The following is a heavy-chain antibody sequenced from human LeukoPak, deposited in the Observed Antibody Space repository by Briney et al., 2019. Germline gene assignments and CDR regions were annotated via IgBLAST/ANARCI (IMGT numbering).Heavy chain of an antibody. J-gene: IGHJ3*02. CDR2: INYSGNT. D-gene: IGHD6-13*01. CDR3: AGSYSSTWYSTFDI. CDR1: GGSLNSNSYY. Sequence: ETLSLTCAVSGGSLNSNSYYWGWIRHPPGNGLEWIGRINYSGNTYCNPSLKSRVTISVDTSRNHFSLNLSSLTAAETAIYYCAGSYSSTWYSTFDIWGQGTMVSVSS. V-gene: IGHV4-39*01.